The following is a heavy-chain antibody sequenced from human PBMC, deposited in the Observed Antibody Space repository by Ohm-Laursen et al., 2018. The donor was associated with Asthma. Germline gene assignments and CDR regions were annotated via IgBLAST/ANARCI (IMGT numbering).Heavy chain of an antibody. CDR1: GGSISSGGYH. V-gene: IGHV4-31*03. Sequence: SQTLSLTCTVSGGSISSGGYHWSWIRQHPGKGLEWIGYIYYSGSTYYNPSLKSRVTISVDRSKNQFSLKLSSVTAADTAVYYCARAGVRDIAVAGFDYWGQGTLVTVSS. CDR2: IYYSGST. J-gene: IGHJ4*02. D-gene: IGHD6-19*01. CDR3: ARAGVRDIAVAGFDY.